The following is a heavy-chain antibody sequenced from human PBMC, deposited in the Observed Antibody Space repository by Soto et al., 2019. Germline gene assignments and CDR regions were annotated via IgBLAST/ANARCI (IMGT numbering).Heavy chain of an antibody. V-gene: IGHV4-31*03. CDR2: IYYSGST. CDR3: ARKSPLLWFGRDSEWYFDL. J-gene: IGHJ2*01. CDR1: GGSISSGGYY. D-gene: IGHD3-10*01. Sequence: TSETLSLTCTVSGGSISSGGYYWSWIRQHPGKGLEWIGYIYYSGSTYYNPSLKSRVTISVDTSKNQFSLKLSSVTAADTAVYYCARKSPLLWFGRDSEWYFDLWGRGTLVTVSS.